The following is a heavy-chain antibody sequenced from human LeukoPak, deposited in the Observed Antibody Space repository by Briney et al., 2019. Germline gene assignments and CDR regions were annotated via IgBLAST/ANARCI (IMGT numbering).Heavy chain of an antibody. CDR3: ARMTYYDYVWGSYTQGGPSDC. Sequence: HAGGSLRLSCAASGFTFSSYSMNWVRQAPGKGLEWVSYISGMRSTIYYADSVKGRFTISRDNARNSLYLQMNSLRAEDTAVYYCARMTYYDYVWGSYTQGGPSDCWGQGTLVTVSS. V-gene: IGHV3-48*01. J-gene: IGHJ4*02. D-gene: IGHD3-16*01. CDR2: ISGMRSTI. CDR1: GFTFSSYS.